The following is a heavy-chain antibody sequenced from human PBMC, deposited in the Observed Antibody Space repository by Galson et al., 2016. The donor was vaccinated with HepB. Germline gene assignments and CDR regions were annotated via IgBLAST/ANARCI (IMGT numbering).Heavy chain of an antibody. V-gene: IGHV3-66*01. CDR3: AKNSGWYGNGYFDL. CDR2: LYPDGRT. J-gene: IGHJ2*01. D-gene: IGHD6-19*01. CDR1: GFSVSGNY. Sequence: SLRLSCAASGFSVSGNYMSWVRQAPGKGLEWVSVLYPDGRTYYGDSVKDRFTISRDNSKNILFLQMNSLRAEDTAVYYCAKNSGWYGNGYFDLWGHGTLLTVSS.